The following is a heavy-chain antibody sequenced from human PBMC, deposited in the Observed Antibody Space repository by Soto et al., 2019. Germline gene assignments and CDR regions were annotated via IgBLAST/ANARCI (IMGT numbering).Heavy chain of an antibody. CDR2: MNPNSGNT. D-gene: IGHD3-3*01. V-gene: IGHV1-8*01. Sequence: ASVKVSCKASGYTFTSYDINWVRQATGQGLEWMGWMNPNSGNTGYAQKFQGRVTMTRNTSISTAYMELSSLRSEDTAVYYCARGQRDFWSGYYGRYYMDVWGKGTTVTVSS. J-gene: IGHJ6*03. CDR3: ARGQRDFWSGYYGRYYMDV. CDR1: GYTFTSYD.